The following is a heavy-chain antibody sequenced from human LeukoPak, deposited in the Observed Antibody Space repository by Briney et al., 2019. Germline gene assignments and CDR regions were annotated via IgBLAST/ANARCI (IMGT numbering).Heavy chain of an antibody. Sequence: YPSETLSLTCTVSGGSICSYYWSWIRQPPGKGLEWIGYIYYSGSTNYNPSLKSRVTISVDTSKNQFSLKLSSVTAADTAVYYCARHTREPPYYYYYGMDVWGQGTTVTVSS. CDR2: IYYSGST. CDR1: GGSICSYY. J-gene: IGHJ6*02. CDR3: ARHTREPPYYYYYGMDV. D-gene: IGHD1-26*01. V-gene: IGHV4-59*08.